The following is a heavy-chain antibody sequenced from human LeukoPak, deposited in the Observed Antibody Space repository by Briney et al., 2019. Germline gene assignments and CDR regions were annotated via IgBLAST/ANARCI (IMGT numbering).Heavy chain of an antibody. J-gene: IGHJ4*02. CDR1: GSSFTSYW. V-gene: IGHV5-51*01. D-gene: IGHD3-22*01. Sequence: GESLKISCQGSGSSFTSYWIGWVRQLPGKGLEWMGIIYPGDSDTRYSPSFQGQVTISADKSISTAYLQWSSLKASDTAMYYCARHGGGYNYYDSSGYYPLDYWGQGTLVTVSS. CDR2: IYPGDSDT. CDR3: ARHGGGYNYYDSSGYYPLDY.